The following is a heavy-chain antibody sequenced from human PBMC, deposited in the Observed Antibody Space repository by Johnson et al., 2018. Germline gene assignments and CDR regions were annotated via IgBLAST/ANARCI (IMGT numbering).Heavy chain of an antibody. Sequence: VQLVESGGGLVQPGGSLRLSCAASGFTFRSYTMNWVRQAPGKGLEWISYISSNSSTIYYADSVKGRLTIYRDNAKNSLYLHMNSLRAEDTAVYYCARDGSGWTHNSFYIWGQGTMVTVSS. J-gene: IGHJ3*02. CDR1: GFTFRSYT. CDR3: ARDGSGWTHNSFYI. CDR2: ISSNSSTI. D-gene: IGHD6-19*01. V-gene: IGHV3-48*01.